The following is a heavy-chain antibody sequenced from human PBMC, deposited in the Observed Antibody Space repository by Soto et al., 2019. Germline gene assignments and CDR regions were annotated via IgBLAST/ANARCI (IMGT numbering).Heavy chain of an antibody. V-gene: IGHV3-23*01. CDR3: AKGRSYYFYYGVDV. CDR1: GFTFSSYA. Sequence: PGGSLRLSCAASGFTFSSYAMSWVLQAPGKGLEWVSTISSSGGSTYYADSVKGRFTISRDNSKNTLYLQMNSLRAEDTAVYYCAKGRSYYFYYGVDVWGQGTTVTVSS. CDR2: ISSSGGST. J-gene: IGHJ6*02.